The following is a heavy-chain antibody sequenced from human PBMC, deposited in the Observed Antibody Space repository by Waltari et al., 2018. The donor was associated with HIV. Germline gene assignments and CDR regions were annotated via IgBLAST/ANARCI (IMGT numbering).Heavy chain of an antibody. CDR3: VRGGGTWLQETHYYKGLDV. D-gene: IGHD3-10*01. CDR1: GYDLRSHG. CDR2: VWDYEEIG. Sequence: QVQLMQSGPEMRKPGASVKISCRAAGYDLRSHGITWVRQAPGQGLEWVGWVWDYEEIGDMERRFKDRVSLTTDKSTPTAFWGRRNLRTDDTDTYYCVRGGGTWLQETHYYKGLDVWGQGTTVIVSS. V-gene: IGHV1-18*01. J-gene: IGHJ6*02.